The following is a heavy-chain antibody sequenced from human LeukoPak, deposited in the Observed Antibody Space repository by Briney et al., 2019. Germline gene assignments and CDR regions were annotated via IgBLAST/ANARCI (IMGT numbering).Heavy chain of an antibody. CDR3: AHCDFDGTSGPFDG. D-gene: IGHD4-23*01. CDR1: GGSFSGYY. J-gene: IGHJ4*02. Sequence: PSETLSLTCAVYGGSFSGYYWSWIRQPPGKGLEWVAAISRSGDTTYYADSVKGRFTISRDNSRNTLSLQMNSLGAEDTAMYYCAHCDFDGTSGPFDGWGQGTLVTVSS. V-gene: IGHV3-23*01. CDR2: ISRSGDTT.